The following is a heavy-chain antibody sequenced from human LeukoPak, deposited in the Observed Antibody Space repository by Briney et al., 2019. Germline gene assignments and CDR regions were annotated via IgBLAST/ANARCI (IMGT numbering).Heavy chain of an antibody. CDR3: AKIIAAPEYYYYGMDV. CDR2: ISSGGGGNR. J-gene: IGHJ6*02. CDR1: GFTFSSYA. Sequence: GGSLRLSCAASGFTFSSYAMTWVRQAPGKGLEWVATISSGGGGNRYYADSVKGRFTISRDNSKSTLYLQMNSLRAEDMAVYYCAKIIAAPEYYYYGMDVWGQGTTVTVSS. V-gene: IGHV3-23*01. D-gene: IGHD6-13*01.